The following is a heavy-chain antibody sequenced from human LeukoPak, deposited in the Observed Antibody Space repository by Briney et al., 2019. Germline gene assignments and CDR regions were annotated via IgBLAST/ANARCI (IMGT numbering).Heavy chain of an antibody. J-gene: IGHJ4*02. D-gene: IGHD2-2*02. CDR2: IIPIFGTA. Sequence: SVKVSCKASGGTFSSYAISWVRRAPGQGLEWMGRIIPIFGTANYAQKFQGRVTITTDESTSTAYMELSSLRSEDTAVYYCAAVGYCSSTSCYTYYWGQGTLVTVSS. CDR3: AAVGYCSSTSCYTYY. V-gene: IGHV1-69*05. CDR1: GGTFSSYA.